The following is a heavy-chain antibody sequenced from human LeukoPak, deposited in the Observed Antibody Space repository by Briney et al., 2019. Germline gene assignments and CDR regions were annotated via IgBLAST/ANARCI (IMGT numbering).Heavy chain of an antibody. J-gene: IGHJ4*02. CDR2: INAGNGNT. CDR1: GYTFTSYA. V-gene: IGHV1-3*01. D-gene: IGHD3-22*01. Sequence: GASVKVSCKASGYTFTSYAMHWVRQATGQRLEWMGWINAGNGNTKYSQKFQGRVTITRDTSASTAYMELSSLRSEDTAVYYCARDADYYDSSGYLYWGQGTLVAVSS. CDR3: ARDADYYDSSGYLY.